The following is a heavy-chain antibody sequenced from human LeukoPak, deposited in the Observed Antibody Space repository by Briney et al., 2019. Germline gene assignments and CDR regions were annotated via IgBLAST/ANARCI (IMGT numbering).Heavy chain of an antibody. V-gene: IGHV3-30*18. Sequence: GGSLRLSCAASGFTVSNNYMSWVRQAPGKGLEWVALISYDGSNKYYADSVKGRFTISRDNSKNTLYLQMNSLRAEDTAVYYCAKGELGLWFDYWGQGTLVTVSS. CDR2: ISYDGSNK. CDR1: GFTVSNNY. J-gene: IGHJ4*02. D-gene: IGHD5-18*01. CDR3: AKGELGLWFDY.